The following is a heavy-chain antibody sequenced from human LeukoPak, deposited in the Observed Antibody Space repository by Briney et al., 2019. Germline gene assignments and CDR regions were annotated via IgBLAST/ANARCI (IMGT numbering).Heavy chain of an antibody. Sequence: GGSLRLSCAASGFTFSNYWMSWVRQAPGKGLEWVANIKQDGTEKYYVDAVKGRFTISRDNAKNSVYLQMNSLRAEDTAVYYCARDKVVGATYLDYWGQGTLVTVSS. D-gene: IGHD2-15*01. CDR3: ARDKVVGATYLDY. CDR2: IKQDGTEK. CDR1: GFTFSNYW. J-gene: IGHJ4*02. V-gene: IGHV3-7*01.